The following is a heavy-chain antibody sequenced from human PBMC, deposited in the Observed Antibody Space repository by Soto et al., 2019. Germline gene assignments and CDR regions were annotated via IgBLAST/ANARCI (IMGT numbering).Heavy chain of an antibody. D-gene: IGHD1-1*01. Sequence: GGSLRLSCAASGFTFSSYWMSWVRQAPGKGLEWVANIKQDGSEKYYVDSVKGRFTISRDNAKNSLYLQMNSLRAADTAVYYCARILTTYRYYYYGMDVWGQGTTVTVSS. CDR3: ARILTTYRYYYYGMDV. CDR1: GFTFSSYW. V-gene: IGHV3-7*03. CDR2: IKQDGSEK. J-gene: IGHJ6*02.